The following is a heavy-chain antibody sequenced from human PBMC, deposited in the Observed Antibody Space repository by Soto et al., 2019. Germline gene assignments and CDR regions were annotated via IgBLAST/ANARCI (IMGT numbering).Heavy chain of an antibody. Sequence: QVQLVQSGAEVKKPGASVKVSCKASGYTFTSYYMHWVRQAPGQGLEWMGIINPSGGSTSYAQKFQGRVTMTRDTSTSTVYMELSSLRSEDTAVYYCAREVGAGFDYYGMDVWGPGTTVTVSS. V-gene: IGHV1-46*01. CDR2: INPSGGST. J-gene: IGHJ6*02. CDR3: AREVGAGFDYYGMDV. D-gene: IGHD1-26*01. CDR1: GYTFTSYY.